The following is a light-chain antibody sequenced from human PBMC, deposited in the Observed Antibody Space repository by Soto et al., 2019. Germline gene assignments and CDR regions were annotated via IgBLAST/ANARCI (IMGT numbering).Light chain of an antibody. V-gene: IGLV2-14*01. CDR3: SSSTSSSTHLYV. Sequence: QSALTQPASVSGSPGQSITISCTGTSSDVGGYTYVSWYQQHPGKAPKLMIYDVSNRPSGVSNRFSGSKSGNTAALTISGLQAADEADYYCSSSTSSSTHLYVFGTGTKLTVL. J-gene: IGLJ1*01. CDR2: DVS. CDR1: SSDVGGYTY.